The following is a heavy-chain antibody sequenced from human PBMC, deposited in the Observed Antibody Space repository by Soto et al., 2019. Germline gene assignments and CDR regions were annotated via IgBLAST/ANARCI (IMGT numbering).Heavy chain of an antibody. CDR1: GGTFSSYT. V-gene: IGHV1-69*02. Sequence: QVQLVQSGAEVKKPGSSVKVSCKASGGTFSSYTISWVRQAPGQGLEWMGRIIPILGIANYAQKFQGRVTITADKSTSTAYMELSSLRSEDTAVYYCAVNDHGDYSSHDYWGQGTLVTVSS. J-gene: IGHJ4*02. D-gene: IGHD4-17*01. CDR3: AVNDHGDYSSHDY. CDR2: IIPILGIA.